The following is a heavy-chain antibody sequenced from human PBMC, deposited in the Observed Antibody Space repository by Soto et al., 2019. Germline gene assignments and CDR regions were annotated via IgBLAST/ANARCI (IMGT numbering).Heavy chain of an antibody. CDR2: ISYDGSNK. CDR3: AKVTQLWFVFDY. J-gene: IGHJ4*02. CDR1: GFTFSSYG. Sequence: GGSLRLSCAASGFTFSSYGMHWVRQAPGKGLEWVAVISYDGSNKYYADSVKGRFTISRDNSKNTLYLQMNSLRAEDTVVYDCAKVTQLWFVFDYWGQGTLVTVSS. D-gene: IGHD5-18*01. V-gene: IGHV3-30*18.